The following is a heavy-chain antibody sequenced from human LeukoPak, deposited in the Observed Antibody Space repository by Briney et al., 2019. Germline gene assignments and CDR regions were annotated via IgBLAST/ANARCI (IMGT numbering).Heavy chain of an antibody. CDR3: AREPLGRPRTYYFDY. V-gene: IGHV1-46*01. Sequence: ASVKVSCKASGYTFTSYYMHWVRQAPGQGLEWMGIINPSGGSTSYAQKLQGRVTMTRDTSTSTVYMELSSLRSEDTAVYYCAREPLGRPRTYYFDYWGQGTLVTVSS. J-gene: IGHJ4*02. D-gene: IGHD1-14*01. CDR1: GYTFTSYY. CDR2: INPSGGST.